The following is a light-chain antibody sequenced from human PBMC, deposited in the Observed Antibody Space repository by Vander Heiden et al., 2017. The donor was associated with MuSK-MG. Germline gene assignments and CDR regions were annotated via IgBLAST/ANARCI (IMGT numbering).Light chain of an antibody. CDR1: SRDGGCYTY. V-gene: IGLV2-14*01. J-gene: IGLJ1*01. CDR3: SSYTSSSTTCV. CDR2: EVS. Sequence: QSALTQPSSVAGSPGQSITLSCTVTSRDGGCYTYVSWYQQHPGKAPKLMISEVSNRPSGVSNRFSGSKSGNTASLTISGLQAEDEADYYCSSYTSSSTTCVFGTGTKVTVL.